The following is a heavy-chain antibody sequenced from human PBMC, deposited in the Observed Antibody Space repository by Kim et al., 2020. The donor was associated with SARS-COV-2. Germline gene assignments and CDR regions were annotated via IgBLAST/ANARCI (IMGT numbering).Heavy chain of an antibody. CDR3: AREGDDYVWGSYRP. D-gene: IGHD3-16*02. J-gene: IGHJ5*02. Sequence: SVKVSCKASGGTFSSYAISWVRQAPGQGLEWMGGIIPIFGTANYAQKFQGRVTITADKSTSTAYMELSSLRSEDTAVYYCAREGDDYVWGSYRPWGQGTLVTVSS. V-gene: IGHV1-69*06. CDR2: IIPIFGTA. CDR1: GGTFSSYA.